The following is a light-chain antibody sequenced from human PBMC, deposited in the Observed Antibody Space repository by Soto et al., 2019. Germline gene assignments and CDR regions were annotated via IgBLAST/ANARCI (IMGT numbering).Light chain of an antibody. CDR1: QSISSG. J-gene: IGKJ2*01. CDR3: QQYNSPMYT. Sequence: DIQMTQSPSTLSASVGDRVTITCRASQSISSGLAWYQQKPGKAPKLLIYKASSLESGVPSRFSGSGSGTEFTLTISSLQPDDFATYYCQQYNSPMYTFGRGTKLQIK. CDR2: KAS. V-gene: IGKV1-5*03.